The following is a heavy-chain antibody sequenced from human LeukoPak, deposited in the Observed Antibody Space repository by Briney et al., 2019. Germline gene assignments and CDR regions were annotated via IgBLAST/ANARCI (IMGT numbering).Heavy chain of an antibody. CDR3: ARVMGMYSSSWPFDY. CDR1: GFTFSSYD. D-gene: IGHD6-13*01. Sequence: GGSLRLSCAASGFTFSSYDMHWVRQATGKGLEWVSAIGTAGDTYYPGSVKGRFTISRENAKNSLYLQMNSLRAGDTAVYYCARVMGMYSSSWPFDYWGQGTLVTVSS. J-gene: IGHJ4*02. CDR2: IGTAGDT. V-gene: IGHV3-13*01.